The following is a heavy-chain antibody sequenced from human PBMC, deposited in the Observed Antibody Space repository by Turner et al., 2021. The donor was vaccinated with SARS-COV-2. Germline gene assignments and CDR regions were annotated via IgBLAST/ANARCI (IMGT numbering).Heavy chain of an antibody. D-gene: IGHD2-8*02. CDR1: GYTFSSFY. V-gene: IGHV1-46*01. J-gene: IGHJ4*02. Sequence: QVQLVQSVAEVNKPGASVKVSCKASGYTFSSFYMHWVRQAPGQGLEWMGIINPSGGSTSYAQKFQGRVTMTRDTATSTVYMELSSLRSEDTAVYYCASSLPAPGGVPGRLDYWGQGTLVTVSS. CDR3: ASSLPAPGGVPGRLDY. CDR2: INPSGGST.